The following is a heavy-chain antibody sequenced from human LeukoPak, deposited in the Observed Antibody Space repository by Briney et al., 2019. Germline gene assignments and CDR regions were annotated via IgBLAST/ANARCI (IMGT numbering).Heavy chain of an antibody. D-gene: IGHD3-22*01. CDR3: AKFDVRYGYYDSSGCYAPFDY. CDR1: GFTFSSYA. CDR2: ISGSGDST. Sequence: GGSLRLSCAASGFTFSSYAMSWVRQAPGKGMEWVSAISGSGDSTYYADSVKGRFTISRDNSKNTLFLQMSSLRADDTAVYYCAKFDVRYGYYDSSGCYAPFDYWGQGTLVTVSS. V-gene: IGHV3-23*01. J-gene: IGHJ4*02.